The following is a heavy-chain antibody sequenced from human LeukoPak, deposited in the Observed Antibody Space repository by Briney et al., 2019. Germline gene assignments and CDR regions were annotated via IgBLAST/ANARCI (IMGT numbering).Heavy chain of an antibody. J-gene: IGHJ5*02. CDR3: ARGGRFSDPQWFDP. CDR2: IIPIFGTA. CDR1: GGTFSSYA. Sequence: ASVKVSCKASGGTFSSYAISWVRQAPGQGLEWMGGIIPIFGTANYAQKFQGRVTITADESTSTAYMELSRLRSEDTAVYYCARGGRFSDPQWFDPWGQGTLVTVSS. V-gene: IGHV1-69*13. D-gene: IGHD1-26*01.